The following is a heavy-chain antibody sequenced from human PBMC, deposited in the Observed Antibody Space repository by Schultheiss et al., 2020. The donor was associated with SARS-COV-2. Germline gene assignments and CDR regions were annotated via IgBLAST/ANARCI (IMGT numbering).Heavy chain of an antibody. CDR3: ARGGASRPMVATVY. CDR1: GYTFSDYY. J-gene: IGHJ4*02. V-gene: IGHV1-2*04. CDR2: IHPKNGGT. D-gene: IGHD5-12*01. Sequence: ALVKVSCKASGYTFSDYYMHWVRQAPGQGLEWMGYIHPKNGGTYYAQKFQGWVTMTRDTSISTAYMELSRLHSDDTAVYYCARGGASRPMVATVYWGQGTLVTVS.